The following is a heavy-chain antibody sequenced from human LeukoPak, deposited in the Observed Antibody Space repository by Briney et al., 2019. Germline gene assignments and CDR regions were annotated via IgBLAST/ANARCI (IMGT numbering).Heavy chain of an antibody. V-gene: IGHV3-15*01. CDR3: TTDFIGGGNCCFDY. CDR2: IKSKTDGGTT. Sequence: GGSLRLSCAASGFTFSNAWMSWVRQAPGKGLEWVGRIKSKTDGGTTDYAAPVKGRFTISRDDSKNTLYLQMNSLKTEDTAVYYCTTDFIGGGNCCFDYWGQGTLVTVSS. J-gene: IGHJ4*02. CDR1: GFTFSNAW. D-gene: IGHD2-15*01.